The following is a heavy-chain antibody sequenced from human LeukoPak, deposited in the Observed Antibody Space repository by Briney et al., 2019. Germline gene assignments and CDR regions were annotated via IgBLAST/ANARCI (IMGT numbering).Heavy chain of an antibody. CDR3: ARQPPHTNYYDSSGEDAFDI. V-gene: IGHV4-39*01. J-gene: IGHJ3*02. D-gene: IGHD3-22*01. Sequence: SETLSLTCTVSGGSISSGGYYWSWIRQHPGKGLEWIGYIYYSGSTYYNPSLKSRVTISVDTSKNQFSLKLSSVTAADTAVYYCARQPPHTNYYDSSGEDAFDIWGQGTMVTVSS. CDR1: GGSISSGGYY. CDR2: IYYSGST.